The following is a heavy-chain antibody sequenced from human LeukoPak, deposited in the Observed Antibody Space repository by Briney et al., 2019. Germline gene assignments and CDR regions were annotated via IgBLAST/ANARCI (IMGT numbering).Heavy chain of an antibody. D-gene: IGHD3-16*01. V-gene: IGHV3-74*01. Sequence: GGSLRLSCAASGFTFSNYWMHWVRQAPGKGLVWVSRINSDGSYTNYADSVKGRFTISRDNAKNTLYLQMNSLRAEDTAVYYCARAFDHHFDYWGQGTLVTVSS. J-gene: IGHJ4*02. CDR3: ARAFDHHFDY. CDR2: INSDGSYT. CDR1: GFTFSNYW.